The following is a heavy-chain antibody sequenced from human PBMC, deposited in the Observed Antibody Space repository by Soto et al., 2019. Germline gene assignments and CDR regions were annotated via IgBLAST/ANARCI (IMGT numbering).Heavy chain of an antibody. D-gene: IGHD6-13*01. Sequence: GGSLRLSCEASGFTFSTFGMHWVRQAPGKGLEWVAAISDDGDEEYYADSEKGRFTISRDNSKNTLYLQMNSLRAEDTAVYYCAKGLRSWYDDYYYYMDVWGKGTTVTVSS. CDR1: GFTFSTFG. V-gene: IGHV3-30*18. CDR2: ISDDGDEE. J-gene: IGHJ6*03. CDR3: AKGLRSWYDDYYYYMDV.